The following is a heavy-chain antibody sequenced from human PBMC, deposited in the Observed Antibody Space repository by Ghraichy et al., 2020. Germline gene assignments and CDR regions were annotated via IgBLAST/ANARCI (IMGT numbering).Heavy chain of an antibody. CDR3: TTVFEF. CDR1: GFSFSSYS. Sequence: GGSLRLSCEASGFSFSSYSMNWVRQAPGKGLQWVSSITSSGSYIYYADSVKGRFTISRDNAKNTVYLQMNSLGAEDTAVYYCTTVFEFWGQGSLVTVSS. CDR2: ITSSGSYI. J-gene: IGHJ4*02. V-gene: IGHV3-21*01. D-gene: IGHD1-1*01.